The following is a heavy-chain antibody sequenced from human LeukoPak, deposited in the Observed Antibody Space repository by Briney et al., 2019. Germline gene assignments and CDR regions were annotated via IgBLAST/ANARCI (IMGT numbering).Heavy chain of an antibody. V-gene: IGHV1-2*02. Sequence: ASVKVSCKASGYTFTSYGINWVRQAPGQGIEWMGWIHPGRGDTNIAQKFQGRVSLTRDMSISTAYMELSRLTSDDTAVYYCARDHNWGPDYWGQGTLVSVSS. CDR3: ARDHNWGPDY. CDR1: GYTFTSYG. D-gene: IGHD7-27*01. CDR2: IHPGRGDT. J-gene: IGHJ4*02.